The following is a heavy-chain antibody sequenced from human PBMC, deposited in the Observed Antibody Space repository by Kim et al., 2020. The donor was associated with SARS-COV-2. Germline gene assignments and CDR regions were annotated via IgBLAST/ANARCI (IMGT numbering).Heavy chain of an antibody. CDR3: ARDLGAVAGKASFDY. CDR1: GGTFSSYA. V-gene: IGHV1-69*04. J-gene: IGHJ4*02. Sequence: SVKVSCKASGGTFSSYAISWVRQAPGQGLEWMGRIIPILGIANYAQKFQGRVTITADKSTSTAYMELSSLRSEDTAVYYCARDLGAVAGKASFDYWGQGTLVTVSS. D-gene: IGHD6-19*01. CDR2: IIPILGIA.